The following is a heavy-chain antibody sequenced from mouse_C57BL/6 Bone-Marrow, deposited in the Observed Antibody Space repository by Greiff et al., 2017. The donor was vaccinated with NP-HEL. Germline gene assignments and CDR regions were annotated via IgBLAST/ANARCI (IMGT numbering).Heavy chain of an antibody. CDR2: IHPNSGST. Sequence: QVQLQQPGAELVKPGASVKLSCKASGYTFTSYWMPWVKQRPGQGLEWIGMIHPNSGSTNYNEKFKSKATLTVDKSSSTAYMQLSSLTSEDSAVYYCARRGLLPPYWYFDVWGTGTTVTVSS. CDR1: GYTFTSYW. V-gene: IGHV1-64*01. D-gene: IGHD2-3*01. J-gene: IGHJ1*03. CDR3: ARRGLLPPYWYFDV.